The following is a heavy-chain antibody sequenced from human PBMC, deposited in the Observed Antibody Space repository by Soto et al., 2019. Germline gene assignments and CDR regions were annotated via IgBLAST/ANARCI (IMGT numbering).Heavy chain of an antibody. D-gene: IGHD4-17*01. V-gene: IGHV3-74*01. CDR3: ARGLYGAYGQDF. Sequence: PGGSLRLSFAASGFTFSNYCIHWVLQAPGKGLVWVSRIKGDEIKKNYADYVKGRLNISRDNAKNKVFMKMHSLRAEDTAMYYCARGLYGAYGQDFWGQGILVTVSS. CDR1: GFTFSNYC. J-gene: IGHJ4*02. CDR2: IKGDEIKK.